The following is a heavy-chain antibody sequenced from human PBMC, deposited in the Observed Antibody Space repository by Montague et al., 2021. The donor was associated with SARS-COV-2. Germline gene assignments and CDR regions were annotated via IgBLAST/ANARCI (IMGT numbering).Heavy chain of an antibody. V-gene: IGHV4-61*02. CDR3: ARVGRAATDYFDY. D-gene: IGHD6-13*01. CDR1: GGSISSDYYY. CDR2: IYSNGNT. J-gene: IGHJ4*02. Sequence: TLSLTCTVSGGSISSDYYYWSWIRQPAGKGLEWIGRIYSNGNTNYYPSLKSRVTISADTSENQLYLELSSVTAADTAVYYCARVGRAATDYFDYWGQGILVTVSS.